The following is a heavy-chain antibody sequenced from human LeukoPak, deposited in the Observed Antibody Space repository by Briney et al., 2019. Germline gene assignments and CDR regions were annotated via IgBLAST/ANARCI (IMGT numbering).Heavy chain of an antibody. V-gene: IGHV1-18*01. D-gene: IGHD4-17*01. Sequence: GASVKVSCKASGGTFSSYAISWVRQAPGQGLEWMGWISAYNGNTNYAQKLQGRVTMTTDTSTSTAYMELRSLRSDDTAVYYCARDSSDYGDSDAFDIWGQGTMVTVSS. CDR3: ARDSSDYGDSDAFDI. CDR2: ISAYNGNT. CDR1: GGTFSSYA. J-gene: IGHJ3*02.